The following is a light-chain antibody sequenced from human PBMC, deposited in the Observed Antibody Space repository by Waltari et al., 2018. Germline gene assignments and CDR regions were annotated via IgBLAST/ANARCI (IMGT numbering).Light chain of an antibody. J-gene: IGLJ3*02. CDR3: AAWDDSLNAWV. CDR1: SSNIGSHP. Sequence: QSVLTQPPSASGTPGQRVTISCSGSSSNIGSHPVNWYQQLPGTAPKLLIYSNNQRPSGVPDRFSGSKSGTSASLAISGLQSEDEADYYCAAWDDSLNAWVFGGGTKLTVL. CDR2: SNN. V-gene: IGLV1-44*01.